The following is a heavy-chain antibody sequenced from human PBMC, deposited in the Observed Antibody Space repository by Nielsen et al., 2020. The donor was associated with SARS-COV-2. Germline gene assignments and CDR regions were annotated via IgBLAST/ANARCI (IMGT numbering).Heavy chain of an antibody. CDR1: GFIFDDYG. CDR2: ISWNGGSI. CDR3: ATLTDYGMDV. V-gene: IGHV3-20*04. Sequence: GESLKISCAASGFIFDDYGMTWVRQAPGKGLEWVSGISWNGGSIGYADSVKGRFTISRDNAKNSLYLQMNSLRAEDTALYYCATLTDYGMDVWGQGTTVTVSS. J-gene: IGHJ6*02.